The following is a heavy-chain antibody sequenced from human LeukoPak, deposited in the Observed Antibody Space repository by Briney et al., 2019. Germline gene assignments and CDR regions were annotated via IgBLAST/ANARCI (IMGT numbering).Heavy chain of an antibody. V-gene: IGHV1-69*04. CDR2: IIPILGIA. D-gene: IGHD3-22*01. J-gene: IGHJ4*02. CDR3: ARDRRNYYDSSGYYYSFDY. CDR1: GGTFGSYA. Sequence: ASVKVSCKASGGTFGSYAISWVRQAPGQGLEWMGRIIPILGIANYAQKFQGRVTITADKSTSTAYMELSSLRSEDTAVYYCARDRRNYYDSSGYYYSFDYWGQGTLVTVSS.